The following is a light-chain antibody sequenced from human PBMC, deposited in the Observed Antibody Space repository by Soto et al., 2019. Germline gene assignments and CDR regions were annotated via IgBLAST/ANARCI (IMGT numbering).Light chain of an antibody. Sequence: QTVVTQEPSLTVSPGGTVTLTCGSSTGTVTSGHYPYWFHQKPGQAPRTLVYNTSDKHSWTPARVSGSLLGGKAALTLSGAQPEDEADFYCLLSYSGARGFGGGTKVTVL. CDR3: LLSYSGARG. CDR1: TGTVTSGHY. V-gene: IGLV7-46*01. J-gene: IGLJ3*02. CDR2: NTS.